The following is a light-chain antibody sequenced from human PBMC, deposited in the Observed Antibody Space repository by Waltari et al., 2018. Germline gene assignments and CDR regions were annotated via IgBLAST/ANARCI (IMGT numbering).Light chain of an antibody. CDR3: QQYNYWPWT. CDR1: QSLSST. J-gene: IGKJ1*01. Sequence: EIVMTQSPATLSVSPGESATLSCRASQSLSSTFAWYQQKPGQAPRLLIYSTSTRATGIPARFSGSGSGTDFTLTISSLQSEDFAIYYCQQYNYWPWTFGQGTRVEIK. CDR2: STS. V-gene: IGKV3D-15*01.